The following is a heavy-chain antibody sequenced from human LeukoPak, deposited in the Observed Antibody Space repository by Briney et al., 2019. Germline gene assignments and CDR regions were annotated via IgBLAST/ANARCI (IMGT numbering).Heavy chain of an antibody. V-gene: IGHV1-46*01. D-gene: IGHD1-26*01. CDR1: GYTFISYY. CDR3: ARAEVIVGTTGFDY. J-gene: IGHJ4*02. Sequence: ASVTVSCKASGYTFISYYMHWVRPAPGQGREWMGILNPSGGSTNYAQKFQGRVTMTRDTSTSTVYMELSSLRSEDTAVYYCARAEVIVGTTGFDYWGQGTLVTVSS. CDR2: LNPSGGST.